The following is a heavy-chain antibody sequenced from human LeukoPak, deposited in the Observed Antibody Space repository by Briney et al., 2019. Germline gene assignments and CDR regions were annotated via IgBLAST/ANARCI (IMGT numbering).Heavy chain of an antibody. Sequence: GGSLRLSCAASGFKFTTFWMTWVRQARGRGLEWVANIKPDGSDKFYLESVKGRFVVSRDDSDSILYLLMNSLRAEDTATYYCTRGWSFGISSAWSDFWGPGTLVTVSS. CDR3: TRGWSFGISSAWSDF. J-gene: IGHJ4*02. V-gene: IGHV3-7*01. D-gene: IGHD6-13*01. CDR1: GFKFTTFW. CDR2: IKPDGSDK.